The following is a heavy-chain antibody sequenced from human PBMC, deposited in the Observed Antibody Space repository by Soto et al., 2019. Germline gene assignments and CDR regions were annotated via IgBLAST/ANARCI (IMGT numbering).Heavy chain of an antibody. V-gene: IGHV1-69*08. J-gene: IGHJ3*02. D-gene: IGHD2-2*01. CDR3: ARDYWDIVVVPAAGGGDAFDI. Sequence: QVQLVQSGAEVKKPGSSVKVSCKASGGTFSSYTISWVRQAPGQGLEWMGRIIPILGIANYAQKFQGRVTITADKSTSTAYLERSSLRSEDTAVYYCARDYWDIVVVPAAGGGDAFDIWGQGTMVTVSS. CDR2: IIPILGIA. CDR1: GGTFSSYT.